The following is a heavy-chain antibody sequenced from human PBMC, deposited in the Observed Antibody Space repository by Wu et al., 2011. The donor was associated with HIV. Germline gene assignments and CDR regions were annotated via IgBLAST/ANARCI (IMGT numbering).Heavy chain of an antibody. CDR2: ISAHNGNT. CDR1: GYTFSNYG. Sequence: QVQLVQSGTEVKKPGASVKVSCKASGYTFSNYGISWVRQAPGQGLEWLGWISAHNGNTNYAQKLQGRVTMTIDTSTSTAYMELRSLRSDDTAVYYCVRGSTYYDFWSGYYTPYYMDVWGKGTTVTVSS. D-gene: IGHD3-3*01. J-gene: IGHJ6*04. CDR3: VRGSTYYDFWSGYYTPYYMDV. V-gene: IGHV1-18*01.